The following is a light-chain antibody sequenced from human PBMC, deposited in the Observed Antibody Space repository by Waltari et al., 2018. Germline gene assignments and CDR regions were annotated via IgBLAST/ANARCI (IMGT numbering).Light chain of an antibody. J-gene: IGKJ3*01. CDR3: QQYDDLPIT. CDR1: RDISRH. CDR2: AAS. V-gene: IGKV1-33*01. Sequence: DIRLTQSPSSLSVFVGDRVTITCRASRDISRHLNWYQQKPGKAPKLLIYAASNLEVGVPSRFGGSGSGTDFSFTISSLQPEDIATYYCQQYDDLPITFGPGTKVDIK.